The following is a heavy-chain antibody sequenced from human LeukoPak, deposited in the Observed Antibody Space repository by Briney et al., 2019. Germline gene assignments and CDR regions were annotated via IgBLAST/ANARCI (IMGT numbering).Heavy chain of an antibody. CDR3: ARVRYYDILTGYYYGMDV. Sequence: GGSLRLSCAASGFTFSNYSMNWVRQAPGKGLERVSSISISSSYIYYAESVKGRFTISRDNAKNSLYLQMNSLRAEDTAVYYCARVRYYDILTGYYYGMDVWGKGTTVTVSS. CDR2: ISISSSYI. J-gene: IGHJ6*04. V-gene: IGHV3-21*01. CDR1: GFTFSNYS. D-gene: IGHD3-9*01.